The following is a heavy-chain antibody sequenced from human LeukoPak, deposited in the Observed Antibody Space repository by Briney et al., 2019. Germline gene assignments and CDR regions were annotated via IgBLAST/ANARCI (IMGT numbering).Heavy chain of an antibody. CDR1: GYSISSGYY. CDR2: IYHSGST. Sequence: SETLSLTCAVSGYSISSGYYWGWIRQPPGKGLEWIGSIYHSGSTYYNPSLKSRVTISVDTSKNQFSLELSSVTAADTAVYYCARGGSSGWYVDYWGQGTLVTVSS. D-gene: IGHD6-19*01. J-gene: IGHJ4*02. CDR3: ARGGSSGWYVDY. V-gene: IGHV4-38-2*01.